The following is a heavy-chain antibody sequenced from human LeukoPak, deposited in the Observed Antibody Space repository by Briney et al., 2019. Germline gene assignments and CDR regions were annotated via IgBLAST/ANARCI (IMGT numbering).Heavy chain of an antibody. CDR2: ISGSGGSR. J-gene: IGHJ4*02. CDR3: AKGCDTRCYRFTH. D-gene: IGHD2-2*02. V-gene: IGHV3-23*01. Sequence: PGGSLRLSCAASGFTFSSYAVSWVRQAPGKGLKWVSAISGSGGSRYYAYSVKGRFTISRDNSKTTLYLQMNSLRAEDTAVYYCAKGCDTRCYRFTHWGQGTLVTVSS. CDR1: GFTFSSYA.